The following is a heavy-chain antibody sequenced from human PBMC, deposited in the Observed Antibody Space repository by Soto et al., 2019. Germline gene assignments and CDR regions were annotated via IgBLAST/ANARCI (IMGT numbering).Heavy chain of an antibody. D-gene: IGHD6-25*01. CDR1: GGSISSSNW. CDR2: IYHSGST. V-gene: IGHV4-4*02. J-gene: IGHJ6*02. CDR3: ARDRRGYIAATPMDV. Sequence: PSETLSLTCAVSGGSISSSNWWSWVRQPPGKGLEWIGEIYHSGSTNYNPSLKSRVTISVDKSKNQFSLKLSSVTAADTAVYYCARDRRGYIAATPMDVWGQGTTVTVSS.